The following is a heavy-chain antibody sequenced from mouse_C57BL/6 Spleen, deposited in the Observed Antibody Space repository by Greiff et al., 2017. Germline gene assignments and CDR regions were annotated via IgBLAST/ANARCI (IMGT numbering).Heavy chain of an antibody. CDR2: IYPGDGDT. CDR3: ARSGTDSNPLFAY. V-gene: IGHV1-80*01. J-gene: IGHJ3*01. CDR1: GYEFSSYW. Sequence: QVQLPQSGAELVKPGASVKISCKASGYEFSSYWMNWVKQRSGQGLEWIGQIYPGDGDTNYNGQFKGKATLTADKSSSTAYMQLRSLTSEDSAVYFCARSGTDSNPLFAYWGQGTLVTVSA. D-gene: IGHD2-5*01.